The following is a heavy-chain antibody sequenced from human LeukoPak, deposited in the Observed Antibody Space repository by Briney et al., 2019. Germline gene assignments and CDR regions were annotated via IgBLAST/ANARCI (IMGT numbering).Heavy chain of an antibody. CDR2: INHSGST. D-gene: IGHD6-13*01. CDR1: GGSISSGGYY. CDR3: ARPQSPKIAAAGGGAFDI. V-gene: IGHV4-61*08. J-gene: IGHJ3*02. Sequence: SETLSLTCTVSGGSISSGGYYWSWIRQPPGKGLEWIGEINHSGSTNYNPSLKSRVTISVDTSKNQFSLKLSSVTAADTAVYYCARPQSPKIAAAGGGAFDIWGQGTMVTVSS.